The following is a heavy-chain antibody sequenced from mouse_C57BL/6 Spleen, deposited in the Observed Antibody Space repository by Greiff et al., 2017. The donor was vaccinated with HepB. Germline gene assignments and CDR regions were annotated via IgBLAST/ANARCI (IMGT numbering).Heavy chain of an antibody. V-gene: IGHV3-6*01. CDR2: ISYDGSN. D-gene: IGHD2-4*01. J-gene: IGHJ2*01. CDR3: ARGDYDYGIDY. Sequence: EVQVVESGPGLVKPSQSLSLTCSVTGYSITSGYYWNWIRQFPGNKLEWMGYISYDGSNNYNPSLKNRISITRDTSKNQFFLKLNSVTTEDTATYYCARGDYDYGIDYWGQGTTLTVSS. CDR1: GYSITSGYY.